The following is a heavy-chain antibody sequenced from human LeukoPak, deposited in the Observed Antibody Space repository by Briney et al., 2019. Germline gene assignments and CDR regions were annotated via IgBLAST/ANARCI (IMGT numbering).Heavy chain of an antibody. D-gene: IGHD2-2*01. Sequence: ASVKVSCKVSGDTLTELSMNWVRQAPGKGLEWMGGFNLEGGAPIHAQKFQGRITMTEDTSTETSYMELSSLTSEDTAVYYCARSSSTSCCEDYWGQGTLVTVSS. CDR3: ARSSSTSCCEDY. J-gene: IGHJ4*02. V-gene: IGHV1-24*01. CDR1: GDTLTELS. CDR2: FNLEGGAP.